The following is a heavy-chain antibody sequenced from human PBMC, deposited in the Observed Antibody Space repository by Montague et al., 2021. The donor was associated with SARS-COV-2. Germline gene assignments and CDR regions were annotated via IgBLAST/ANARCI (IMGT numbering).Heavy chain of an antibody. J-gene: IGHJ5*02. CDR2: INHSGST. CDR1: GGSFSGYY. D-gene: IGHD3-3*01. V-gene: IGHV4-34*01. Sequence: SETLSLTCAVYGGSFSGYYWNWIRQPLGKGLEWIGEINHSGSTYYNPSLKSRVTISVDTSKNQFSLKLSSVTAADTAVYYCAGLGSPRITIFGVVTHNWFDPWGQGTLVTVSS. CDR3: AGLGSPRITIFGVVTHNWFDP.